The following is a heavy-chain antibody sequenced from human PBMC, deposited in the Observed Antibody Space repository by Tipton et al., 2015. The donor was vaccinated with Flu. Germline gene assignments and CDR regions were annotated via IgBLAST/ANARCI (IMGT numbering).Heavy chain of an antibody. V-gene: IGHV4-61*02. Sequence: TLSLTCTVSGGSVSSGSYYWSWIRQPAGKGLEWIGRIYTTGTTKYSPSLKSRVTMSVDRSKNQFSLSLSSVTAADTAVYYCATLTGTPGYFDFWGQGILVTVSS. J-gene: IGHJ4*02. D-gene: IGHD1-7*01. CDR1: GGSVSSGSYY. CDR3: ATLTGTPGYFDF. CDR2: IYTTGTT.